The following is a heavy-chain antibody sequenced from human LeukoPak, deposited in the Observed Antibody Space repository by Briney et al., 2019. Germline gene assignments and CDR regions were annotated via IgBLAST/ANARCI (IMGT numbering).Heavy chain of an antibody. CDR2: ISSSGSSI. Sequence: GGSLRLSCAASGFTFSSYSMNWVRQAPGKGLEWVSYISSSGSSIHYADSVKGRFTISRDNAKNSLYLQMNSLRDEDTAVYYCARDRGGYEFFDSWGQGILVTVSS. CDR3: ARDRGGYEFFDS. J-gene: IGHJ4*02. CDR1: GFTFSSYS. V-gene: IGHV3-48*02. D-gene: IGHD5-12*01.